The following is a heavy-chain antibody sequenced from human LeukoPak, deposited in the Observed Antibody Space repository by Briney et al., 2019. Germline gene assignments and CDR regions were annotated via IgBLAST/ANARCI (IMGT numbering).Heavy chain of an antibody. D-gene: IGHD3-3*01. CDR1: GYTFTSYD. J-gene: IGHJ4*02. V-gene: IGHV1-8*03. Sequence: ASVKVSCKASGYTFTSYDINWVRQATGQGLEWRGWMNPSSGNTGYAQKFQGRVTITRNTSISTAYMELSSLRSEDTAVYYCARGLEHYDFWSGYSYYFDYWGQGTLVTVSS. CDR2: MNPSSGNT. CDR3: ARGLEHYDFWSGYSYYFDY.